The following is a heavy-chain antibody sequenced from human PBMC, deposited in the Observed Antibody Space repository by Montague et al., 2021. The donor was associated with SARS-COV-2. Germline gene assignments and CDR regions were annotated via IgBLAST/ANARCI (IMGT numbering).Heavy chain of an antibody. CDR2: IYTSGST. D-gene: IGHD6-13*01. CDR3: GRGAVAAYYYYYDMDV. J-gene: IGHJ6*02. Sequence: TLSLTCTVSGGSISSDSYYWSWIRQPAGKGLVWIGRIYTSGSTNYNPTLKSRVTIAVDKSKNQFSLKLSSVAAADTAVCYGGRGAVAAYYYYYDMDVWGQGTTVTVSS. CDR1: GGSISSDSYY. V-gene: IGHV4-61*02.